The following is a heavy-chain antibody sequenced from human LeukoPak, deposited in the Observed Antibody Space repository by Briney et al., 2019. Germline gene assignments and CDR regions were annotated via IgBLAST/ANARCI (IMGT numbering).Heavy chain of an antibody. D-gene: IGHD3-10*01. J-gene: IGHJ4*02. CDR2: MYSGGSE. Sequence: GGSLRLSCAASGFTFSRKYMSWVRQAPGKGLEWVSVMYSGGSEYYADSVKGRFTISRDSSKNTLYLQMNSLRAEDTAVYYCARGLGFGGLLLDSWGQGTRVTVSS. CDR3: ARGLGFGGLLLDS. V-gene: IGHV3-53*01. CDR1: GFTFSRKY.